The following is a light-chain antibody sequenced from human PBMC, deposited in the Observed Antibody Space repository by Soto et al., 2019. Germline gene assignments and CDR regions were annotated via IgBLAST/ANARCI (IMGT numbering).Light chain of an antibody. Sequence: QSALTQPPSASGSPGQSVTISCTGTSSDVGRYNYVSWYQQHPGKAPKLMISEVNERASGVPDRFSGSKSGNTASLTVSGLQAEDEADYYCSSYAGTPFVFGTGTKLTVL. V-gene: IGLV2-8*01. J-gene: IGLJ1*01. CDR2: EVN. CDR3: SSYAGTPFV. CDR1: SSDVGRYNY.